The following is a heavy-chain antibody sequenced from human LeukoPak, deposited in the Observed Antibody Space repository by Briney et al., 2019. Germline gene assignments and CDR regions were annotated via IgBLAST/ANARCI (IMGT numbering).Heavy chain of an antibody. CDR3: ARSPFRPGIAAAAHNWFDP. CDR2: INHSGST. J-gene: IGHJ5*02. D-gene: IGHD6-13*01. V-gene: IGHV4-34*01. Sequence: SETLSLTCAVYGGSFSGYYWSWIRQPPGKGLEWIGEINHSGSTNYNPSLKSRVTISVDTSKNQFSLKLSSVTAADTAVYYCARSPFRPGIAAAAHNWFDPWGQGTLVTVSS. CDR1: GGSFSGYY.